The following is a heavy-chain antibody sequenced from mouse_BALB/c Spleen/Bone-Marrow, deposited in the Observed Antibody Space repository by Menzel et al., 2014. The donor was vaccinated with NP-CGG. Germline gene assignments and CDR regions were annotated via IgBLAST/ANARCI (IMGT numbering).Heavy chain of an antibody. CDR1: GYTFTDYA. D-gene: IGHD1-1*01. V-gene: IGHV1-67*01. Sequence: QVQPQQSGPELVRPGVSVKISCKGSGYTFTDYAMRWVKQSHAKSLEWIGVISTYPGNTNYNQKFKGKATMTVDKSSSTAYMELARLTSEDSAIYYCARSNYGSSYVFDYWGQGTTLTVSS. CDR3: ARSNYGSSYVFDY. J-gene: IGHJ2*01. CDR2: ISTYPGNT.